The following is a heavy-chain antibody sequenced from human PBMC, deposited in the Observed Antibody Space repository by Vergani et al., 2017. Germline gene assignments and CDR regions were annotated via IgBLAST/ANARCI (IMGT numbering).Heavy chain of an antibody. Sequence: QVQLVQSGAEVKKPGSSVKVSCKSSGGTFSNHVLAWVRQAPGQGLEWMGGILPLFGTPTYAQRFQGRVTITADESTSTAYMELSSLRSEDTAVYYCAGDPTVTTSDWFDPWGQGTLVTVSS. V-gene: IGHV1-69*01. CDR3: AGDPTVTTSDWFDP. J-gene: IGHJ5*02. CDR1: GGTFSNHV. D-gene: IGHD4-17*01. CDR2: ILPLFGTP.